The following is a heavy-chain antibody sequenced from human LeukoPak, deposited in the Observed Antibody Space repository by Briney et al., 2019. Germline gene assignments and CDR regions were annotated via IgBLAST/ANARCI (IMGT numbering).Heavy chain of an antibody. CDR1: GFTFSSYS. J-gene: IGHJ4*02. D-gene: IGHD3-22*01. CDR3: ARDQHYYDSSGYSFDY. V-gene: IGHV3-48*01. CDR2: ISSSSSTI. Sequence: GGSLRLSCAASGFTFSSYSMNWVRQAPGKGLEWVSYISSSSSTIYYADSVKGRFTISRDNAKNSLYLQMNSLRAEDTAVYHCARDQHYYDSSGYSFDYWGQGTLVTVSS.